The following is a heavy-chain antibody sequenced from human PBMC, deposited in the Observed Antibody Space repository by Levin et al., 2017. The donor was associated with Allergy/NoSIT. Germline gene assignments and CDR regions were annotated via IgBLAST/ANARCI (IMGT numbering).Heavy chain of an antibody. CDR3: AREKHYGNSGYQYYFDY. V-gene: IGHV4-30-4*01. Sequence: SETLSLTCTVSGGSFSSGDYYWSWIRQPPGKGLEWIGYIYYSGSSHYNPSLKSRTSISVDTSKNQFLLKLNSVTVADTAAYYCAREKHYGNSGYQYYFDYWGQGTLVTVSS. CDR2: IYYSGSS. CDR1: GGSFSSGDYY. D-gene: IGHD3-22*01. J-gene: IGHJ4*02.